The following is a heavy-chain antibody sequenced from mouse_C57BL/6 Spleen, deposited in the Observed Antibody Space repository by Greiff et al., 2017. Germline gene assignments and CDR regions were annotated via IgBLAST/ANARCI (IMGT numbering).Heavy chain of an antibody. V-gene: IGHV3-6*01. CDR1: GYSITSGYY. D-gene: IGHD1-1*01. CDR2: ISYDGSN. CDR3: AKYYYGSSYGGYFDV. Sequence: EVQLQQSGPGLVKPSQSLSLTCSVTGYSITSGYYWNWIRQFPGNKLEWMGYISYDGSNNYNPSLKNRISITRDTSKNQFFLKLNSVTTEDTATYYCAKYYYGSSYGGYFDVWGTGTTVTVSS. J-gene: IGHJ1*03.